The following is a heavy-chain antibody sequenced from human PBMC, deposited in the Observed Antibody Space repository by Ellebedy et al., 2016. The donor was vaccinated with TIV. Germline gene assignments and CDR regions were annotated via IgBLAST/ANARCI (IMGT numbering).Heavy chain of an antibody. CDR1: GFRFSDYS. CDR3: ARAGPVLLWFGEDYQYYHAMDV. V-gene: IGHV3-21*01. J-gene: IGHJ6*02. D-gene: IGHD3-10*01. CDR2: ISTGSYYA. Sequence: PGGSLRLSCTVSGFRFSDYSFNWVRQAPGKGLEWIASISTGSYYAYYADSVKGRFTISRDNAKDSLYLQMDSLRVEDTAVYYCARAGPVLLWFGEDYQYYHAMDVWGRGTTVTVSS.